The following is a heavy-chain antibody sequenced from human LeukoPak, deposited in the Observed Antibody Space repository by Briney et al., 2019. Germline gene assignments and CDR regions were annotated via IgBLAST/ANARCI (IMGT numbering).Heavy chain of an antibody. Sequence: GGSLRLSCAASGFTLSSYWMSWVSQAPGKGLEWEANIKQDGSEKYYVDSVKGRFTISRDNAKNSLYLQMNSLRAEDTAVYYCAREAARVVAAHFDYWGEGTLVTVSS. CDR2: IKQDGSEK. V-gene: IGHV3-7*03. CDR3: AREAARVVAAHFDY. J-gene: IGHJ4*02. CDR1: GFTLSSYW. D-gene: IGHD2-15*01.